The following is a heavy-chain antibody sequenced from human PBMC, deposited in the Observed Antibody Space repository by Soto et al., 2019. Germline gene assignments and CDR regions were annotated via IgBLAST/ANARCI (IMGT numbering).Heavy chain of an antibody. J-gene: IGHJ6*02. CDR1: GFTFTNAW. D-gene: IGHD3-22*01. CDR2: IKSKTDGGTP. V-gene: IGHV3-15*07. Sequence: GGSLRLSCAASGFTFTNAWMNWVRQAPGKGLEWVGRIKSKTDGGTPDYAAPVKGRFTISRDDSKNTLCLQMNSLQTEDTAVYYCTTLGHYYDTSPLDVWGQGTTVTVSS. CDR3: TTLGHYYDTSPLDV.